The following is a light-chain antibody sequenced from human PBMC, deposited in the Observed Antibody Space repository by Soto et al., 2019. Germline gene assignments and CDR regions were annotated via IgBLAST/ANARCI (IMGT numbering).Light chain of an antibody. CDR1: QSVSNNY. CDR3: QQCGSSPET. V-gene: IGKV3-20*01. Sequence: EIVLTQSPGTLSLSPGERATLSCRASQSVSNNYLAWYQQKPGQAPRLLIYSASSRATGVPDRFSGSGSGTDFTLTISRLEPEDFAVYYCQQCGSSPETFGQGTKVDTK. CDR2: SAS. J-gene: IGKJ1*01.